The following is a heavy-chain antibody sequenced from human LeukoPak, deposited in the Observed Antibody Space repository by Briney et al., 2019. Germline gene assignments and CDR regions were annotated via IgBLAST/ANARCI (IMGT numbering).Heavy chain of an antibody. D-gene: IGHD5-18*01. CDR1: GFTFSSYW. CDR3: ARGPPRGYSYGYGQHNGY. CDR2: IKQDGSEK. J-gene: IGHJ4*02. Sequence: HPGGSLRLSCAASGFTFSSYWMSWVRQAPGKGLEWVANIKQDGSEKYYVDSVKGRFTISRDNAKNSLYLQMNSLRAEDTAVYYCARGPPRGYSYGYGQHNGYWGQGTLVTVSS. V-gene: IGHV3-7*04.